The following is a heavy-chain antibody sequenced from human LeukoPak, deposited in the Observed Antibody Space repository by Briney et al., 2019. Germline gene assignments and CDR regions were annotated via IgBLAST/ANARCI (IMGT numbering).Heavy chain of an antibody. CDR3: ARPSKIYGGFYIS. Sequence: ASVKVSCKSSAYTFTDYYLHWVRQAPGQGLEWMGWINPNSGGTNYAKNFRGRVTMTRDTSIYSAYMELSRLTSDDTAVYFCARPSKIYGGFYISWGQGILVTVSS. V-gene: IGHV1-2*02. J-gene: IGHJ4*02. CDR2: INPNSGGT. D-gene: IGHD3-22*01. CDR1: AYTFTDYY.